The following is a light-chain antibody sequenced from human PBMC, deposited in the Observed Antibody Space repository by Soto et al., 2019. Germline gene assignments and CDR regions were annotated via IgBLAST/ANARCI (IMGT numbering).Light chain of an antibody. CDR1: SSDIGAYNY. J-gene: IGLJ1*01. CDR3: SSYTSSSTLV. Sequence: QSALTQPASVSGSPGQSITISCAGTSSDIGAYNYVSWYQQHPGKAPKLMIYDVSYRPSGVSNRFSGSKSGNTASLTISGLQAEDEADYYCSSYTSSSTLVFGTGTKLTVL. CDR2: DVS. V-gene: IGLV2-14*01.